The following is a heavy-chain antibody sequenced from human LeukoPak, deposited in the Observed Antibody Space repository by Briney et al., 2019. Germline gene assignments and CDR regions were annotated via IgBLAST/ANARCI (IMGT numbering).Heavy chain of an antibody. CDR1: GGSISSYY. Sequence: SETLSLTCTVSGGSISSYYWSWIWQPAGKGLEWIGRIYTSGSTNYNPSLKSRVTMSVDTSKNQFSLKLSSVTAADTAVYYCARHAEGYCSGGSCYGVPNWFDPWGQGTLVTVSS. CDR3: ARHAEGYCSGGSCYGVPNWFDP. CDR2: IYTSGST. D-gene: IGHD2-15*01. J-gene: IGHJ5*02. V-gene: IGHV4-4*07.